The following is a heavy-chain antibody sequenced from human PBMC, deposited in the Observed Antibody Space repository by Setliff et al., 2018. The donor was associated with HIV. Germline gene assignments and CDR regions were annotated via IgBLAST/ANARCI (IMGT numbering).Heavy chain of an antibody. V-gene: IGHV1-8*02. CDR3: ARGYASGSGSYYYDF. CDR1: GYTFATYD. CDR2: MNPYSGNS. J-gene: IGHJ4*02. D-gene: IGHD2-15*01. Sequence: WASVKVSCKPSGYTFATYDINWVRQAAGQGLVWMGWMNPYSGNSGYAQRFHGRLTMTRDTSRGTAHMELRSLRSDDTAVYYCARGYASGSGSYYYDFWGQGTLVTVSS.